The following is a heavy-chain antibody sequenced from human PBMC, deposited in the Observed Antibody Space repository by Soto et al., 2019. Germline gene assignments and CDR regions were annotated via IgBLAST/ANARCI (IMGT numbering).Heavy chain of an antibody. CDR1: GFTFSTYS. J-gene: IGHJ6*02. Sequence: GGSLRLSCTASGFTFSTYSMNWVRQAPGKGLEWVAVISYDGSNKYYADSVKGRFTISRDNSKNTLYLQMNSLRAEDTAVYYCARDQAAAGLYYYGMDVWGQGTTVTVSS. CDR2: ISYDGSNK. V-gene: IGHV3-30-3*01. D-gene: IGHD6-13*01. CDR3: ARDQAAAGLYYYGMDV.